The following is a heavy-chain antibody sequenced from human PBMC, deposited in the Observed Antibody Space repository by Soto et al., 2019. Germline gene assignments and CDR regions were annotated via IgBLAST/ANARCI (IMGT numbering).Heavy chain of an antibody. CDR1: GYTFTGYA. Sequence: QVQLVQSRAEEKKPGASVKVSCKASGYTFTGYAMHWVRQAPGQRLEWMGWINAGNGNTKYSQKFQGGVTITRDTSASTAYMELSSLRSEDSAVYYCARAVAVPADFDYWGQGTLVTVSS. V-gene: IGHV1-3*05. CDR3: ARAVAVPADFDY. CDR2: INAGNGNT. D-gene: IGHD6-19*01. J-gene: IGHJ4*02.